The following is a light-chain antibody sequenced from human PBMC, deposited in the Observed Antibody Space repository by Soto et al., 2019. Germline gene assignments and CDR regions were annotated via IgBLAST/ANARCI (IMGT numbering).Light chain of an antibody. Sequence: IVMTQSPATLSVSPGERATLSCRASQSISSKLAWYQQKPGQAPRLLIYGASSRATGIPDRFSGSGFGTNFTLTISRLEPEDFAVYYCQQYGSSPWTFGQGTKVDIK. V-gene: IGKV3-20*01. CDR1: QSISSK. J-gene: IGKJ1*01. CDR2: GAS. CDR3: QQYGSSPWT.